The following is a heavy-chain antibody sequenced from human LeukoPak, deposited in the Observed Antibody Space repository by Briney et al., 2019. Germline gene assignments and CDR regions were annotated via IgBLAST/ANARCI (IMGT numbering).Heavy chain of an antibody. CDR3: ANQDYDFWSGYYSNFYFDY. V-gene: IGHV3-23*01. D-gene: IGHD3-3*01. J-gene: IGHJ4*02. CDR1: GFTFSSYW. Sequence: PGGSLRLSCAASGFTFSSYWMSWVRQAPGKGLEWVSAISGSGGSTYYADSVKGRFTISRDNSKNTLYLQMNSLRAEDTAVYYCANQDYDFWSGYYSNFYFDYWGQGTLVTVSS. CDR2: ISGSGGST.